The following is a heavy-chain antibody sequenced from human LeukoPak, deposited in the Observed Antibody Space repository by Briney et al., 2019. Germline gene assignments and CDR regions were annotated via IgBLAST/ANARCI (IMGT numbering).Heavy chain of an antibody. CDR1: GGTFSSYA. CDR2: IIPIFGTA. V-gene: IGHV1-69*05. CDR3: ARGAQLRYLDWLFFG. D-gene: IGHD3-9*01. Sequence: GSSVKVSCKASGGTFSSYAISWVRQAPGQGLEWMGGIIPIFGTANYAQKFQSRVTITTDESTSTAYMELSSLRSEDTAVYYCARGAQLRYLDWLFFGWGQGTLVTVSS. J-gene: IGHJ4*02.